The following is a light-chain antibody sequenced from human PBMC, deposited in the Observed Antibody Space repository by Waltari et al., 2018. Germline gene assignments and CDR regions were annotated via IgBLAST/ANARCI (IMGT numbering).Light chain of an antibody. Sequence: QSALTPPPSASGSPGQSVTISCTGTSSAVVGYNYVSWYQQHPGKAPKLMIYEVSQRPSGVPDRFSGSKSGDTASLTVSGLQAEDEADYYCSSFAGTNNFVVFGGGTKLTV. J-gene: IGLJ2*01. CDR1: SSAVVGYNY. CDR3: SSFAGTNNFVV. CDR2: EVS. V-gene: IGLV2-8*01.